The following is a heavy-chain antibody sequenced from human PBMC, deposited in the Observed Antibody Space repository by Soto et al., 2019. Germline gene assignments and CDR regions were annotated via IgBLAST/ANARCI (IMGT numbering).Heavy chain of an antibody. CDR3: ARVVPAAIGRYWFDP. J-gene: IGHJ5*02. Sequence: PSETLSLTCTVSGGSISSGGYYWSWIRQHPGKGLEWIGYIYYSGSTYYNPSLKSRVTISVDTSKNQFSLKLSSVTAADTAVYYCARVVPAAIGRYWFDPWGQGTLVTVS. V-gene: IGHV4-31*03. CDR2: IYYSGST. CDR1: GGSISSGGYY. D-gene: IGHD2-2*02.